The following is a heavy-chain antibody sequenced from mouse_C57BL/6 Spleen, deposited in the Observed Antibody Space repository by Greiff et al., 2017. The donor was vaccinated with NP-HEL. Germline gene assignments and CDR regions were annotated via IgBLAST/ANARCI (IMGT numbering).Heavy chain of an antibody. CDR2: IYPRSGNT. CDR1: GYTFTSYG. D-gene: IGHD1-1*01. J-gene: IGHJ2*01. CDR3: ARRPNYYGSRNGPYYLDY. V-gene: IGHV1-81*01. Sequence: QVQLQQSGAELARPGASVKLSCKASGYTFTSYGISWVKQRTGQGLEWIGEIYPRSGNTYYNEKFKGKATLTADKSSSTAYMELRSLTSEDSAVYFCARRPNYYGSRNGPYYLDYWGQGTTLTVSS.